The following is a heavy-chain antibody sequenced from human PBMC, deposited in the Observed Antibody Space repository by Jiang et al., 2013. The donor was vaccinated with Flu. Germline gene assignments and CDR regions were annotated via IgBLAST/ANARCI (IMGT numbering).Heavy chain of an antibody. Sequence: GSGLVKPSETLSLTCTVSGGSISSSSYYWGWIRQPPGKGLEWIGSFYFSGSTYYSPSLKSRVAISVDTSKNQFSLKLNSVTAADTAVYYCARRYCTNGVCYRSYFDYWGQGTLVTVSS. CDR3: ARRYCTNGVCYRSYFDY. V-gene: IGHV4-39*01. CDR2: FYFSGST. J-gene: IGHJ4*02. D-gene: IGHD2-8*01. CDR1: GGSISSSSYY.